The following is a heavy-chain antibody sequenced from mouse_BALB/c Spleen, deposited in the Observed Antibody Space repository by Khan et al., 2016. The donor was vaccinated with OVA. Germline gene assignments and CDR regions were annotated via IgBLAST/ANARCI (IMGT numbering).Heavy chain of an antibody. D-gene: IGHD6-2*01. CDR1: GFTFSRFG. CDR2: ISSGSNNI. V-gene: IGHV5-17*02. Sequence: EVELVESGGGLVQPGGSRKLSCAASGFTFSRFGMHWVRQAPEKGLEWVAYISSGSNNIYYADTVKGRFTISRDNPKNTLFLQMTSLRSEDTAMYYVARESNFDYWGQGTALTVSS. CDR3: ARESNFDY. J-gene: IGHJ2*01.